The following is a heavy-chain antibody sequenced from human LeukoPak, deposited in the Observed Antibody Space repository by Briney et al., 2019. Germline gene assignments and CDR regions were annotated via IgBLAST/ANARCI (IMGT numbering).Heavy chain of an antibody. D-gene: IGHD4-17*01. CDR2: IPSSGST. Sequence: SETLSLTCTVSGGSISSYYWSWIRQPAGKGLEWIGRIPSSGSTNYNPSLKSRATMSVDTSKNQFSLKLSSVTAADTAVYYCARDRGPTVTRYFDYWGQGTLVTVSS. V-gene: IGHV4-4*07. J-gene: IGHJ4*02. CDR1: GGSISSYY. CDR3: ARDRGPTVTRYFDY.